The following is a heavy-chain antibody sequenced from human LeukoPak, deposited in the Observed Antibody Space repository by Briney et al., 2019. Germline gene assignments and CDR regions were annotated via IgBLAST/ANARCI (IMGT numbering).Heavy chain of an antibody. Sequence: ASVKVSCKASGYTFTSYDINWVRQATGQGLEWMGWMNPNSGNTGYAQKFKGRVTMTRNTSISTAYMELSSLRSEDTAVYYCARGSPHYYDSSGDINFDYWGQGTLVTVSS. CDR2: MNPNSGNT. CDR3: ARGSPHYYDSSGDINFDY. CDR1: GYTFTSYD. D-gene: IGHD3-22*01. J-gene: IGHJ4*02. V-gene: IGHV1-8*01.